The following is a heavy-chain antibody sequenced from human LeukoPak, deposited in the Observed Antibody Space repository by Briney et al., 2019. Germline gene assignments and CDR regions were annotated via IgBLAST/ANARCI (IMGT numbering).Heavy chain of an antibody. Sequence: PSETLSLTCAVYGGSFSGYYWSWIRQPPGKGLEWIGEINHSGSTNYNPSLKSRVTISVDTSKNQFSLKLSSVTAADTAVYYCARHRDYYDSSGYYFDYWGQGTLVTVSS. CDR1: GGSFSGYY. D-gene: IGHD3-22*01. V-gene: IGHV4-34*01. J-gene: IGHJ4*02. CDR2: INHSGST. CDR3: ARHRDYYDSSGYYFDY.